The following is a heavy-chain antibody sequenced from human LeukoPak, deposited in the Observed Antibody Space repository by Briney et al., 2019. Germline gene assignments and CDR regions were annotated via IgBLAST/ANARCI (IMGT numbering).Heavy chain of an antibody. CDR1: GGSIRSSSYY. V-gene: IGHV4-39*01. J-gene: IGHJ5*02. CDR3: ARHSHWFDP. Sequence: SETLSLTCTVSGGSIRSSSYYWGWIRQPPGKGLEWIGSIYYSGSTYYNPSLKSRVTISVDTSKNQFSLKLSSVTAADTAVYYCARHSHWFDPWGQGTLVTVSS. CDR2: IYYSGST.